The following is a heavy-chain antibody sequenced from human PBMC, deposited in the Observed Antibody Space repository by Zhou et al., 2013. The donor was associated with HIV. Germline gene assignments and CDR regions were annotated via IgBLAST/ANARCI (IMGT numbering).Heavy chain of an antibody. V-gene: IGHV1-69*13. CDR2: IIPIFGTA. CDR3: ARVLLTYYSESSGYYFDY. CDR1: GFTFTGFG. D-gene: IGHD3-22*01. Sequence: QVQLLQSGAEVKKPGASVKVSCKASGFTFTGFGISWVRQAPGQGLEWMGGIIPIFGTANYAQNFQGRVTITADESTSTAYMELSSLRSEDTAVYYCARVLLTYYSESSGYYFDYWGQGTLVTVSS. J-gene: IGHJ4*02.